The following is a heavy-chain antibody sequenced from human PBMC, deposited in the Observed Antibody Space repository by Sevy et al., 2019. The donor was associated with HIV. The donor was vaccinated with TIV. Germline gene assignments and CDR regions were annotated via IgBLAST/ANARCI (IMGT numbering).Heavy chain of an antibody. Sequence: ASVKVSCKVSGKTLTQLSMHWVRQAPGKRLEWMGSYDPEDDKRIYAQKFQGRVTMTDDTSTDTAYMELMILRSEDTAVYYCATTKDYYESSGSPFDYWGQGTLVTVSS. D-gene: IGHD3-22*01. CDR3: ATTKDYYESSGSPFDY. J-gene: IGHJ4*02. CDR1: GKTLTQLS. V-gene: IGHV1-24*01. CDR2: YDPEDDKR.